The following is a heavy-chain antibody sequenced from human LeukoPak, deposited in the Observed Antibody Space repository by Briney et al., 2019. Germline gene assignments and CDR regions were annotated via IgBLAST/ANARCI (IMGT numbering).Heavy chain of an antibody. Sequence: GGSLRLSCAASGFSFSNYNINWVRQAPGKGLEWVSSISTSSTYVFYADSVKGRFTISRDNAKNSLYLQMNSLRADDTAVYYCATGKHYYDSSGYYFYYFDYWGQGTLVTVSS. CDR3: ATGKHYYDSSGYYFYYFDY. D-gene: IGHD3-22*01. V-gene: IGHV3-21*01. J-gene: IGHJ4*02. CDR1: GFSFSNYN. CDR2: ISTSSTYV.